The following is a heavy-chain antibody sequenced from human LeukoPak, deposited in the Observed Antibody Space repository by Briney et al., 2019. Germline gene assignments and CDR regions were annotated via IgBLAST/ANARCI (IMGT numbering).Heavy chain of an antibody. J-gene: IGHJ4*02. CDR3: AGWQLGLGY. Sequence: SETLSLTCTVSGGSINSYYWSWIRQPPGKGLEWIGYMYYSGSTNYNPSLKSRVTISVDTSKKQFSLKVSSVTAADTAVYYCAGWQLGLGYWGQGTLVTVSS. CDR1: GGSINSYY. D-gene: IGHD6-6*01. V-gene: IGHV4-59*01. CDR2: MYYSGST.